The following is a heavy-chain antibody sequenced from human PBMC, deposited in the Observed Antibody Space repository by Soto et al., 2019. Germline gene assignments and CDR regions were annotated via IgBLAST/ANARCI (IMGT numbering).Heavy chain of an antibody. CDR3: AKDGYTSGLNTIDC. J-gene: IGHJ4*02. V-gene: IGHV3-23*01. CDR1: GFSFNNYA. D-gene: IGHD6-19*01. Sequence: EVQLWESGGGLVQPGGSLRLSCAASGFSFNNYAMSWVRQAPGKGLEWVSGIGGSGGSTFYADSVRGRFTISRENPKNTLYLQMNSLRAEDTAVYYCAKDGYTSGLNTIDCWGQGTLVTVSS. CDR2: IGGSGGST.